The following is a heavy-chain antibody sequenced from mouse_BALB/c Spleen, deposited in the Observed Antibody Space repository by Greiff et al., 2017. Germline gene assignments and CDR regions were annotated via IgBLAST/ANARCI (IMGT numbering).Heavy chain of an antibody. J-gene: IGHJ2*01. CDR2: INPSSGYT. CDR3: ATQFITTSYYFDY. Sequence: QVQLKESGADLARPGASVKMSCKASGYTFTSYTMHWVKQRPGQGLEWIGYINPSSGYTNYNQKFKDKATLTADKSSSTAYMQLSSLTSEDSAVYYCATQFITTSYYFDYWGQGTTLTVSS. V-gene: IGHV1-4*01. D-gene: IGHD1-1*01. CDR1: GYTFTSYT.